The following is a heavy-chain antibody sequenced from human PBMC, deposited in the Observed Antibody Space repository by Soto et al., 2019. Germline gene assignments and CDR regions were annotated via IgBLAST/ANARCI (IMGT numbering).Heavy chain of an antibody. D-gene: IGHD3-16*01. CDR3: ARGLTMGQLPSHLDH. J-gene: IGHJ5*02. Sequence: PSETLSLTCTVSGGSVSNDNFYWSWIRQPPGKGLEWIGYVHSSGITNYNPSLKRRVTTSVDTSRNQFSLRLSSVTAADTAVYYCARGLTMGQLPSHLDHWGQGTLVTVSS. V-gene: IGHV4-61*01. CDR1: GGSVSNDNFY. CDR2: VHSSGIT.